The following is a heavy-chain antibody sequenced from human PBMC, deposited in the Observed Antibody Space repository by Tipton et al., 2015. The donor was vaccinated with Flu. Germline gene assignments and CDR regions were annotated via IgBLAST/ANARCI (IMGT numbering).Heavy chain of an antibody. D-gene: IGHD4-11*01. J-gene: IGHJ5*02. CDR2: IYYSGST. Sequence: TLSLTCTVSGGSISSGGAYWSWIRQHPGKGLEWIGCIYYSGSTYYNPSLESRVTISIDTSKNQFSLKVFSVTAADTAVYYCARRDYSNYVSDPKSWFDPWGQGILVTVSS. V-gene: IGHV4-31*03. CDR3: ARRDYSNYVSDPKSWFDP. CDR1: GGSISSGGAY.